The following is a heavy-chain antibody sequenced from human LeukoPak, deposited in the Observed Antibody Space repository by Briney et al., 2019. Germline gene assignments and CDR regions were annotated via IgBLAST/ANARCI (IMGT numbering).Heavy chain of an antibody. CDR3: ARDMGEIYYIEENWFDP. V-gene: IGHV4-30-2*01. CDR1: GGSISSGGYS. Sequence: PSETLSLTCAVSGGSISSGGYSWSWIRQPPGKGLEWIGYIYHSGSTYYNPSLKSRVTISVDRSKNQFSLKLSSVTAADTAVYYCARDMGEIYYIEENWFDPWGQGTLVTVSS. J-gene: IGHJ5*02. D-gene: IGHD3-16*01. CDR2: IYHSGST.